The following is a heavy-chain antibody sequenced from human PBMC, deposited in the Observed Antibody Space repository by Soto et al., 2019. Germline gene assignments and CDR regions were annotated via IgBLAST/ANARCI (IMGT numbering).Heavy chain of an antibody. Sequence: GGSLRLSCAASGFTFSSYWMSWVRQAPGKGLEWVANIKQGGSEKYYVDPVKGRFTISRDNAKNSLYLQMNSLRAEDTAVYYCARRIRWPHDAFDIWGQGTMVTVSS. D-gene: IGHD2-15*01. CDR2: IKQGGSEK. CDR3: ARRIRWPHDAFDI. V-gene: IGHV3-7*01. CDR1: GFTFSSYW. J-gene: IGHJ3*02.